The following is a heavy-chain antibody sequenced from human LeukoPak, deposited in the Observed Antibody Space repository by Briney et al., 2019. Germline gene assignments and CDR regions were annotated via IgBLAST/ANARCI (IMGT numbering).Heavy chain of an antibody. V-gene: IGHV1-18*01. D-gene: IGHD6-19*01. CDR3: ARGSRGAAVAGFDC. CDR2: ISANNGNT. CDR1: GHTLTTYG. J-gene: IGHJ4*02. Sequence: ASVKVSFKASGHTLTTYGISWVRQAPGQGLEWMGWISANNGNTKYAPNVQGRVTMTTDTSTSTAYLELRSLRSDDTAVYYCARGSRGAAVAGFDCWGQGTLVTVSS.